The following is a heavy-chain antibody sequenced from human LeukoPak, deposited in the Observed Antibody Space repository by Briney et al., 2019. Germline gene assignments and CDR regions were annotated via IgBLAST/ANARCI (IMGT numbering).Heavy chain of an antibody. V-gene: IGHV3-9*01. J-gene: IGHJ4*02. D-gene: IGHD6-19*01. Sequence: GGSLRLSCAASGFTFDDYAMHWVRQAPGKGLEWVSGVSWNSGSIGYADSVKGRFTISRDNAKNSLYLQMNSLRAEDTALYYCAKGRQQWLVYLFDYWGQGTLVTVSS. CDR1: GFTFDDYA. CDR2: VSWNSGSI. CDR3: AKGRQQWLVYLFDY.